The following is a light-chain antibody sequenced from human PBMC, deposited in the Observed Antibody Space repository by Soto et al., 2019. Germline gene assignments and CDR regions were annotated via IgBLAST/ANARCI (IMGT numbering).Light chain of an antibody. Sequence: QPVLTQPPSVSGAPGQRVTISCTGSSSNIGAGYDVHWYQQLPGTAPKLLIYGNSNRPSGVPDRFSGSKSGTSASLAITGLQGEAEAASYYQSYDSSLSGLVFGTGTKVTVL. J-gene: IGLJ1*01. CDR2: GNS. CDR1: SSNIGAGYD. V-gene: IGLV1-40*01. CDR3: QSYDSSLSGLV.